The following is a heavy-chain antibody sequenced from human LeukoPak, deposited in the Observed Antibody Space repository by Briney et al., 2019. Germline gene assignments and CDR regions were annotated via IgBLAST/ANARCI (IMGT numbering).Heavy chain of an antibody. CDR3: ARGRKNIDFWSGYYGGYFDY. D-gene: IGHD3-3*01. J-gene: IGHJ4*02. CDR2: INHSGST. CDR1: GGSISSGDYY. V-gene: IGHV4-30-4*08. Sequence: SQTLSLTCTVSGGSISSGDYYWSWIRQPPGKGLEWIGEINHSGSTNYNPSLKSRVTISVDTSKNQFSLKLSSVTAADTAVYYCARGRKNIDFWSGYYGGYFDYWGQGTLVTVSS.